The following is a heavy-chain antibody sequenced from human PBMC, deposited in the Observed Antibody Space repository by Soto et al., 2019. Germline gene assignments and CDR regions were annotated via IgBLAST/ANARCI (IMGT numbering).Heavy chain of an antibody. CDR2: IFSNDEK. V-gene: IGHV2-26*01. Sequence: QSGPTLVNPTETLTLTCTVSGPSLSNARIAGNWIRQPTGTALEWLAHIFSNDEKSYSTSLKSRLTISKDTSKSQVVLTMTNMDPVDTATYYCARIGGYNWNYGYFQHWGQGTLVTVSS. D-gene: IGHD1-7*01. CDR1: GPSLSNARIA. J-gene: IGHJ1*01. CDR3: ARIGGYNWNYGYFQH.